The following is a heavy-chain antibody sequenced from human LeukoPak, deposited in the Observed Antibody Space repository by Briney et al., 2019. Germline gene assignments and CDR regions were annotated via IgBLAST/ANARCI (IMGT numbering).Heavy chain of an antibody. Sequence: ASVKVSCKASGYTFTGYYMHWVRQAPGQGLEWMGWINPNSGGTNYAQKFQGRVTMTRDTSISTAYMELSRLRSDDTAVYYCARGPMGDDYYDSSGYYSNYFDDWGQGTLVTVSS. V-gene: IGHV1-2*02. J-gene: IGHJ4*02. D-gene: IGHD3-22*01. CDR1: GYTFTGYY. CDR2: INPNSGGT. CDR3: ARGPMGDDYYDSSGYYSNYFDD.